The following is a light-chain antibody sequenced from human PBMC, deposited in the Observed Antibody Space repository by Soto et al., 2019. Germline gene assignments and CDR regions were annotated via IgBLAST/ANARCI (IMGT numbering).Light chain of an antibody. Sequence: QSALTQPASVSGSPGQSITISCTGTSSDVGGYNYVSWYQQHPGKPPKFMIYDVSNRPSGVSNRFSGSKSGNTASLTISGVQADDEADYYCSSYTSSSTLGHVVFGGGTKLTVL. CDR3: SSYTSSSTLGHVV. V-gene: IGLV2-14*01. CDR1: SSDVGGYNY. J-gene: IGLJ2*01. CDR2: DVS.